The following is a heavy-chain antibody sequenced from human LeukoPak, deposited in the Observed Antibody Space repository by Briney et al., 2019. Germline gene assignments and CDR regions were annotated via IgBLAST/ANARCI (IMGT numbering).Heavy chain of an antibody. D-gene: IGHD2-15*01. CDR1: GGSFSGYY. J-gene: IGHJ4*02. CDR2: INHSGST. Sequence: SETLSLTCAVYGGSFSGYYWSWIRQPPGKGLEWIGEINHSGSTNYNPSLKSRVTISVDTSKNQFSLKLSSVTAADTAVYYCARRGYCSGGSCLEDYWGQGTLVTVSS. V-gene: IGHV4-34*01. CDR3: ARRGYCSGGSCLEDY.